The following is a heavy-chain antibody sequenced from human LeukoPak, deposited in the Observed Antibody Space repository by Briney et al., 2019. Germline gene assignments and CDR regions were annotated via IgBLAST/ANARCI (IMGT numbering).Heavy chain of an antibody. CDR3: AKGGKWDVTPFDY. V-gene: IGHV3-23*01. CDR2: ISGGGGST. CDR1: GFTFTSYS. D-gene: IGHD1-26*01. J-gene: IGHJ4*02. Sequence: GGSLRLSCAASGFTFTSYSMNWVRQAPGKGLEWVSTISGGGGSTYYADSVKGRFTISRDNSKNTLYLQVSSLRAEDMAVYYCAKGGKWDVTPFDYWGQGTLVTVSS.